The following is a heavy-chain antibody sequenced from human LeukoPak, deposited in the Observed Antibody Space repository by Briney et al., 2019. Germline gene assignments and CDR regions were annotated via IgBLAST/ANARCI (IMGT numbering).Heavy chain of an antibody. CDR3: GRCCGGFLDF. CDR1: SGSVSSGNYY. Sequence: SETLSLTCTVSSGSVSSGNYYWSWIRQPPGKGLEWIGYVYYSGSTNYNPSLKSRVTISVDTSKNQFSLKLSSVTAADTAVYYWGRCCGGFLDFRGQGTLVTVSS. CDR2: VYYSGST. J-gene: IGHJ4*02. V-gene: IGHV4-61*01. D-gene: IGHD3-16*01.